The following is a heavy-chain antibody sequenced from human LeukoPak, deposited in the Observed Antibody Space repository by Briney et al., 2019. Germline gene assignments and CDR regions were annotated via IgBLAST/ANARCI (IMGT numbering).Heavy chain of an antibody. J-gene: IGHJ5*02. D-gene: IGHD1-26*01. Sequence: PSETLSLTCTVSGGSISSYYWSWIRQPPGKGLEWIGYIYYSGSTNYNPSLKSRVTISVDTSKNQFSLKLSSVTAADTAVYYCARGRWELLDGFDPWGQGTLVTVSS. CDR1: GGSISSYY. CDR2: IYYSGST. CDR3: ARGRWELLDGFDP. V-gene: IGHV4-59*01.